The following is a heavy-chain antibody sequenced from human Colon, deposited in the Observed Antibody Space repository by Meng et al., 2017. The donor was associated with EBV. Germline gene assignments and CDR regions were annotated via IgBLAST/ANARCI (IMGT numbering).Heavy chain of an antibody. CDR1: GRSMSSCNYY. D-gene: IGHD2-21*01. V-gene: IGHV4-30-4*01. CDR2: IHHSGSA. J-gene: IGHJ4*02. Sequence: HGPLPDSRPGLVGPSQDLSLPCTVSGRSMSSCNYYWSWIRQPPGKGLEWIGYIHHSGSAYYNPSLKSRVSISVDTSKSQFSLNLNSMTAADTAVYYCASFDHIPRRNYFDYWGQGTLVTVSS. CDR3: ASFDHIPRRNYFDY.